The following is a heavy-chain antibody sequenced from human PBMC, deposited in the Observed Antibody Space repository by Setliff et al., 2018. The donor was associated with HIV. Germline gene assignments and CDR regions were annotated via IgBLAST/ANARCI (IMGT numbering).Heavy chain of an antibody. J-gene: IGHJ4*02. CDR2: IIPLFGTR. CDR1: GGTLNDYA. CDR3: ARALFIVRVGPFDL. V-gene: IGHV1-69*05. Sequence: SVKVSCKASGGTLNDYAVTWVRQAPGQGLDVVGEIIPLFGTRNYVQRFQGRIAITTDESTATAYMDLSGLTSEDTAVYYCARALFIVRVGPFDLWGQGTLVTVSS. D-gene: IGHD3-16*02.